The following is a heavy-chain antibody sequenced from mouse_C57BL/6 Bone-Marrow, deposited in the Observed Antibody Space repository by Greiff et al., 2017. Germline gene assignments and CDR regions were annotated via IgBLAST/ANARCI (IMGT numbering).Heavy chain of an antibody. CDR2: INPNNGGT. V-gene: IGHV1-22*01. Sequence: VQLQQSGPELVKPGASVKMSCKASGYTFTDYNMHWVKQSHGKSLEWIGYINPNNGGTSYNQKFKGKATLTVNKSSSTAYLELRSLTSEDYAVYYCARSRRLLLRYGAMDYWGQGTSVTVSS. CDR1: GYTFTDYN. CDR3: ARSRRLLLRYGAMDY. D-gene: IGHD1-1*01. J-gene: IGHJ4*01.